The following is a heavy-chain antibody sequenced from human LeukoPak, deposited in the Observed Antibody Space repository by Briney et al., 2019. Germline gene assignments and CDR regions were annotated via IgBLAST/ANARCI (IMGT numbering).Heavy chain of an antibody. CDR3: ARGNTYYYDSRGDAFDI. D-gene: IGHD3-22*01. Sequence: SVKVSCKASGGTFSSYAISRVRQAPGQGLEWMGRIIPILGIANYAQKFQGRVTITADKSTSTAYMELSSLRSEDTAVYYCARGNTYYYDSRGDAFDIWGQGTMVTVSS. CDR2: IIPILGIA. V-gene: IGHV1-69*04. J-gene: IGHJ3*02. CDR1: GGTFSSYA.